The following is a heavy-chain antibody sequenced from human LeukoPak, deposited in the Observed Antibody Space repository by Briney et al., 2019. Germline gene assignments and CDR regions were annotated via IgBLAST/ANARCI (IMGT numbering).Heavy chain of an antibody. D-gene: IGHD6-13*01. Sequence: GGSLRLSCAASGFTFSSYGMHWVRQAPGKGLEWVAVISYDGSNKYYADPVKGRFTISRDNSKNTLYLQMNSLRAEDTAVYYCAKGLTGAAGTEVYWGQGTLVTVSS. CDR2: ISYDGSNK. CDR3: AKGLTGAAGTEVY. J-gene: IGHJ4*02. V-gene: IGHV3-30*18. CDR1: GFTFSSYG.